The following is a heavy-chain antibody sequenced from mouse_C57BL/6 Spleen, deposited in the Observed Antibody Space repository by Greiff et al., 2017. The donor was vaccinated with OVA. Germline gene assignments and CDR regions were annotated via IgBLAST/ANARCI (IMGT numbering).Heavy chain of an antibody. Sequence: QVQLQQPGAELVRPGSSVKLSCKASGYTFTSYWMHWVKQRPIQGLEWIGNIDPSDSETHYNQKFKDKATLTVDKSYSTAYMQLSSLTSEDSAVYYCARSDYGYDKNYFYDWGQGTTLTVSS. CDR2: IDPSDSET. J-gene: IGHJ2*01. V-gene: IGHV1-52*01. CDR1: GYTFTSYW. D-gene: IGHD2-2*01. CDR3: ARSDYGYDKNYFYD.